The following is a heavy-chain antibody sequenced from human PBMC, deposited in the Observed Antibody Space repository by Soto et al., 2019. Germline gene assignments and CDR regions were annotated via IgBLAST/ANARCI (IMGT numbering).Heavy chain of an antibody. D-gene: IGHD3-3*01. CDR3: ARESRDDFWSGYYTDYYYGMDV. CDR2: IIPIFGTA. V-gene: IGHV1-69*06. CDR1: GGTFSSYS. J-gene: IGHJ6*02. Sequence: SSVKVSCKASGGTFSSYSISWVRKAPGQGLGWMGGIIPIFGTANYAQKFQGTVTITADKSKSTAYMELSSLTSEDEAVYYCARESRDDFWSGYYTDYYYGMDVWG.